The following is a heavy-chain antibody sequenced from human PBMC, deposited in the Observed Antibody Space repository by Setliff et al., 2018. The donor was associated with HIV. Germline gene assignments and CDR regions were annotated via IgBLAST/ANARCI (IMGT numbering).Heavy chain of an antibody. D-gene: IGHD6-19*01. CDR3: ASRNMGSGFPQGENAFDI. J-gene: IGHJ3*02. Sequence: SLKVSCKASGYTFTYRYLHWVRQAPGQALEWMGWITPFNGNTNYAQKFQDRVTITRDRSMSTAYRELSALRSENTAMYYCASRNMGSGFPQGENAFDIWGQGTMVTVSS. CDR1: GYTFTYRY. V-gene: IGHV1-45*02. CDR2: ITPFNGNT.